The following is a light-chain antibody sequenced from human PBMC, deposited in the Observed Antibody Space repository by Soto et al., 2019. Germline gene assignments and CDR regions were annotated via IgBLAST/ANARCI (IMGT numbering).Light chain of an antibody. CDR1: QSVSSY. V-gene: IGKV3-11*01. J-gene: IGKJ4*01. CDR2: DAS. Sequence: EIVLTQSPATLSLSPGERATLSCRASQSVSSYLAWYQQKPGQAPRLLIYDASNRATGIPARFSGSGSGTDFTLTISILEAEDVAVYCCQQRSNWPLAFGGGTKVEIK. CDR3: QQRSNWPLA.